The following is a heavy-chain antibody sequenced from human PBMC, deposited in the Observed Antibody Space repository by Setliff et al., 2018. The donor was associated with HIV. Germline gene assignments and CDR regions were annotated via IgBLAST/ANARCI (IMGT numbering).Heavy chain of an antibody. J-gene: IGHJ4*02. CDR3: ARVRLYNAALDY. V-gene: IGHV3-66*02. Sequence: GGSLRLSCAASGFTVSTYYMSWVRQAPGKGLEWVSTIYSGGSTYHADSVKGRFTLSRDTSKNTLFLQMNSLRPEDTAVYYCARVRLYNAALDYWGQGTQVTV. CDR2: IYSGGST. D-gene: IGHD3-10*01. CDR1: GFTVSTYY.